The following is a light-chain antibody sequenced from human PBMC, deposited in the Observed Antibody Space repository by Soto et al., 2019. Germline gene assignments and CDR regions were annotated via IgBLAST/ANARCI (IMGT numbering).Light chain of an antibody. Sequence: DIQMTQSPSSLSASVGDRVTITCRASQTIIRYLNWYQQKSGRAPNRLIYAASNLQSGVPSRFSGSASGTAFTLTISSVHPEDFSTYYCQQSYSTLFSFGPGTKVEIK. CDR2: AAS. CDR3: QQSYSTLFS. CDR1: QTIIRY. J-gene: IGKJ3*01. V-gene: IGKV1-39*01.